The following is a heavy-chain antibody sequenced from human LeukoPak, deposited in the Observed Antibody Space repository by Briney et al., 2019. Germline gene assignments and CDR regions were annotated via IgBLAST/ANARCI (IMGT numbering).Heavy chain of an antibody. CDR2: INSDGSST. V-gene: IGHV3-74*01. Sequence: PGGSLRLSCAASGFTFSSYWMHWVRHAPGKGLVWVSRINSDGSSTSYADSVKGRFTISRDNAKNTLYLQMNSLRAEDTAVYYCARERAGRGRLYWGQGTLVTVSS. CDR1: GFTFSSYW. CDR3: ARERAGRGRLY. J-gene: IGHJ4*02. D-gene: IGHD3-16*01.